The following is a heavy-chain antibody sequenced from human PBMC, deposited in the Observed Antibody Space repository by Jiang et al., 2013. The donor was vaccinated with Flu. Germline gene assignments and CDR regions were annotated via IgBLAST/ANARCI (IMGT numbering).Heavy chain of an antibody. CDR1: GFTFHDHA. CDR2: ISWNSGSI. Sequence: VQLVESGGGLVQPGRALRLSCAASGFTFHDHAMHWVRQAPGKGLEWVSGISWNSGSIGYADSVKGRFTISSDSAKNSLFLQMNSLRAEDTALYYCARGVVRTLYYFDYWGQGPWSPSPQ. CDR3: ARGVVRTLYYFDY. D-gene: IGHD2-15*01. V-gene: IGHV3-9*01. J-gene: IGHJ4*02.